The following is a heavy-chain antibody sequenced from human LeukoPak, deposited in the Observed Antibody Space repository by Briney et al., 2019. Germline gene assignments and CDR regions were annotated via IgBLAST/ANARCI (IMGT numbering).Heavy chain of an antibody. Sequence: GASVKVSCKASGYTFSSYDINWVRQATGQGLEWMGWMNPNSGNTGYAQKFQGRVTMTRNTSISTAYMELSNLRSKDTAVYYCARVSMVRGAAPYNWFDPWGQGTLVTVSS. CDR1: GYTFSSYD. CDR3: ARVSMVRGAAPYNWFDP. CDR2: MNPNSGNT. V-gene: IGHV1-8*01. J-gene: IGHJ5*02. D-gene: IGHD3-10*01.